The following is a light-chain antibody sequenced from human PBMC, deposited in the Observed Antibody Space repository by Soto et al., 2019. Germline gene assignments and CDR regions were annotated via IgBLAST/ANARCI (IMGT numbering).Light chain of an antibody. J-gene: IGKJ1*01. V-gene: IGKV1-5*01. CDR3: QQYDSFSVWT. CDR1: QGISGW. Sequence: DIQMTQSPSTLSASVRDRVTITCRASQGISGWLAWYQQKAGKAHRLLIFDASSLMSGVPSRFSGSGSGTDFTLTINSLQPDDSATYYCQQYDSFSVWTFGQGTKVDNK. CDR2: DAS.